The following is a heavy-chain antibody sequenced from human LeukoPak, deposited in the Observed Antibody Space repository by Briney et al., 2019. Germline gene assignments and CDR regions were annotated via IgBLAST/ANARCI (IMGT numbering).Heavy chain of an antibody. Sequence: ASVKVSCKASGYTFTGYYMHWVRQAPGQGLEWMGWINPNSGGTNYAQKFQGRVTMTRDTSISTAYMELRSLRSDDTAVYYCARAHEYSSSWYWGQGTLVTVSS. CDR2: INPNSGGT. J-gene: IGHJ4*02. CDR1: GYTFTGYY. CDR3: ARAHEYSSSWY. V-gene: IGHV1-2*02. D-gene: IGHD6-13*01.